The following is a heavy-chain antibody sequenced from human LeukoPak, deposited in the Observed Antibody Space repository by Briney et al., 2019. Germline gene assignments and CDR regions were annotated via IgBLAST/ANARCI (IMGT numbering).Heavy chain of an antibody. J-gene: IGHJ6*03. Sequence: PGGSLRLSCAASGFTFSSYGMHWVRQAPGKGLEWVAFIRYDGSNKYYADSVKGRFTISRDNSKNTLYLQMNSLRAEDTAVYYCAKDADYYYGSGNSMGVWGKGTTVTIPS. CDR3: AKDADYYYGSGNSMGV. V-gene: IGHV3-30*02. CDR2: IRYDGSNK. D-gene: IGHD3-10*01. CDR1: GFTFSSYG.